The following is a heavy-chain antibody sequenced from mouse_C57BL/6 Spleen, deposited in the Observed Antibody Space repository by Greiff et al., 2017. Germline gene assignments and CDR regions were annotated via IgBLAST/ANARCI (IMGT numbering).Heavy chain of an antibody. CDR1: GYAFSSYW. V-gene: IGHV1-80*01. Sequence: QVQLQQSGAELVKPGASVKISCKASGYAFSSYWMHWVKQRPGKGLEWIGQIYPGDGDTNYNGKFKGKATLTADKSSSTTYMQLSSLTSEDSAVYFCARANWDEGYFDVWGTGTPVTVSA. D-gene: IGHD4-1*02. CDR3: ARANWDEGYFDV. CDR2: IYPGDGDT. J-gene: IGHJ1*03.